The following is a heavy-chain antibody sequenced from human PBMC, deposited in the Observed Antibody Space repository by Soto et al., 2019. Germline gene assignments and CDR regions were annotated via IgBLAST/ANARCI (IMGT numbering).Heavy chain of an antibody. Sequence: SVKVSCKASGGTFSSYTISWVRQAPGQGLEKMGRIIPILGIAHYAQKFQGRVTITADKSTSTAYMELSSLRSEDTAVYYCARERVYYDSSGYFDFWGQGTLVTVSS. CDR3: ARERVYYDSSGYFDF. J-gene: IGHJ4*02. D-gene: IGHD3-22*01. CDR2: IIPILGIA. V-gene: IGHV1-69*04. CDR1: GGTFSSYT.